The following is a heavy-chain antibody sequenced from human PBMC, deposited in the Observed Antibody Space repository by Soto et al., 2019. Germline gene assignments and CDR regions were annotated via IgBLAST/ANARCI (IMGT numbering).Heavy chain of an antibody. D-gene: IGHD6-6*01. CDR2: MNPNSGNT. J-gene: IGHJ4*02. Sequence: QVQLLQSGAEVKKPGASVKVSCKASGYTFTSYDINWVRQATGQGLEWMGWMNPNSGNTGYAQKFQGRVTMTRNTSISTAYMELSSLRSEDTAVYYCARGLSGRQYSSSPGDYWGQGTLVTVSS. CDR3: ARGLSGRQYSSSPGDY. CDR1: GYTFTSYD. V-gene: IGHV1-8*01.